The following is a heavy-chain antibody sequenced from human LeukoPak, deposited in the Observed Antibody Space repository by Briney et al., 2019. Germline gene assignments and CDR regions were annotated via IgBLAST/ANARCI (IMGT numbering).Heavy chain of an antibody. V-gene: IGHV4-38-2*02. CDR2: IYHSGST. CDR3: AREAQYSSALTHNDY. Sequence: SETLSLTCTVSGYSISSGYYWGWIRQPPGKGLEWIGSIYHSGSTYYNPSLKSRVTISVDTSKNQFSLKLSSVTAADTAVYYCAREAQYSSALTHNDYWSQGTLVTVSS. CDR1: GYSISSGYY. J-gene: IGHJ4*02. D-gene: IGHD6-19*01.